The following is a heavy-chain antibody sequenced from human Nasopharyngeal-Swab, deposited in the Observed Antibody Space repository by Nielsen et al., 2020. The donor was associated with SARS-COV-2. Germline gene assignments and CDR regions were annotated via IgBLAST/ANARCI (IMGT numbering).Heavy chain of an antibody. CDR1: GFTFSSYA. CDR2: ISGSGGST. D-gene: IGHD5-18*01. V-gene: IGHV3-23*01. CDR3: AKDPRNTAMVNYFDY. Sequence: GESLKISCAASGFTFSSYAMSWVRQAPGKGLEWVSAISGSGGSTYYADSVKGRFTISRDNSKNTLYLQMNSLRAKDTAVYYCAKDPRNTAMVNYFDYWGQGTLVTVSS. J-gene: IGHJ4*02.